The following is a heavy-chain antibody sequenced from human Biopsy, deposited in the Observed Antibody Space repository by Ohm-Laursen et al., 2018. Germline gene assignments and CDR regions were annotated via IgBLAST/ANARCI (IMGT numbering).Heavy chain of an antibody. CDR1: GYSISSDYR. Sequence: SVTLSFTCAVSGYSISSDYRWGWIRQAPGKTLEWLGNIFKDGNTHYNPSLRSRLIISIDTSKNQFSLMMTSVSGADTAVYFCARVGSGWAPFDKWGPGTLVTVSS. J-gene: IGHJ4*02. CDR2: IFKDGNT. D-gene: IGHD6-19*01. CDR3: ARVGSGWAPFDK. V-gene: IGHV4-38-2*01.